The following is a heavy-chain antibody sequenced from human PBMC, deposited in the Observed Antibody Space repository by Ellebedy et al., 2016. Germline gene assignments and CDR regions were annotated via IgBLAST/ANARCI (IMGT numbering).Heavy chain of an antibody. Sequence: GESLKISXAASGFTFSSYAMSWVRQAPGKGLEWVSAISGSGGSTYYADSVKGRFTISRDNSKNTLYLQMNSLRAEDTAVYYCASYITMVRGPYYYYYYGMDVWGQGTTVTVSS. CDR2: ISGSGGST. D-gene: IGHD3-10*01. CDR1: GFTFSSYA. J-gene: IGHJ6*02. V-gene: IGHV3-23*01. CDR3: ASYITMVRGPYYYYYYGMDV.